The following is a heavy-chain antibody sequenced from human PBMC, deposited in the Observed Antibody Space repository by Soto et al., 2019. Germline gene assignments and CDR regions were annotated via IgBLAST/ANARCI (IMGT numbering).Heavy chain of an antibody. Sequence: QVQLVQSGAEVKKPGASVKVSCKASGYTFTSYDIIWVRQATGQGLEWMGWMNPSTGNTDSAEKFQGRLTMTRNTSKSTVYIELGSLRFEDKAVYYCARGRIIVAGGFDPWGHAPLVTLYS. CDR3: ARGRIIVAGGFDP. CDR2: MNPSTGNT. CDR1: GYTFTSYD. J-gene: IGHJ5*02. V-gene: IGHV1-8*01. D-gene: IGHD6-19*01.